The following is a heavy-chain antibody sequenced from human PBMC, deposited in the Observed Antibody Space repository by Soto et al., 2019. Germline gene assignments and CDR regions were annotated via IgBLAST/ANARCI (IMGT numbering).Heavy chain of an antibody. CDR1: GYTFSNYG. J-gene: IGHJ5*02. V-gene: IGHV1-18*01. CDR3: ARVVPGAEAWFGP. CDR2: ISLYSDGT. Sequence: QVQLVQSGGEVKRPGASVKVCCKTSGYTFSNYGITWVRQAPGQPLEWLGWISLYSDGTNYAQKFQGRVCMTTDTSTTTAYMELRSLRSDDTAVYYCARVVPGAEAWFGPWGQGTLVTVSS. D-gene: IGHD2-2*01.